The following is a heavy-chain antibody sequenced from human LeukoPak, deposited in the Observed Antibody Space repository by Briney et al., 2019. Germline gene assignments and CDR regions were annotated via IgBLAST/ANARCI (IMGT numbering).Heavy chain of an antibody. Sequence: SQTLSLTCTVSGGSISSGSYYWSWIRQPAGKGLEWIGRIYTSGSTNYNPSLKSRVTISVDTSKNQFSLKLSSVTAADTAVYYCARAPMNAAYGSGSYSLDYWGQGTLVTVSS. V-gene: IGHV4-61*02. D-gene: IGHD3-10*01. CDR1: GGSISSGSYY. J-gene: IGHJ4*02. CDR2: IYTSGST. CDR3: ARAPMNAAYGSGSYSLDY.